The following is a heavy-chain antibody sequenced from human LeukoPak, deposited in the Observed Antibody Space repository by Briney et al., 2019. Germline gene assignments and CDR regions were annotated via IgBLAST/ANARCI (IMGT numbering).Heavy chain of an antibody. CDR1: GFTFSSYG. V-gene: IGHV3-30*02. D-gene: IGHD1-26*01. Sequence: GGSLRLSCAASGFTFSSYGMHWVRQAPGKGLEWVAFIRYDGSNKYYADSVKGRFTISRDNSKNTLYLQMNSLRAEDTAVYYCARTLLGGSTKAFDIWGQGTVVTVSS. CDR2: IRYDGSNK. J-gene: IGHJ3*02. CDR3: ARTLLGGSTKAFDI.